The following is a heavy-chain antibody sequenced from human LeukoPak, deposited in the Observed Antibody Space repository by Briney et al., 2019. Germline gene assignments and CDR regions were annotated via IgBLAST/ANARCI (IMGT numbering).Heavy chain of an antibody. CDR1: GGTFSSYA. CDR3: ARRWEYSSGWFSFDY. D-gene: IGHD6-19*01. J-gene: IGHJ4*02. V-gene: IGHV1-69*13. Sequence: SVKVSCKASGGTFSSYAISWVRQAPGQGLEWMGGIIPIFGTANYAQKFQGRVTITADESTSTAYMELSSLRSEDTAVYYCARRWEYSSGWFSFDYWGQGTLVTVSS. CDR2: IIPIFGTA.